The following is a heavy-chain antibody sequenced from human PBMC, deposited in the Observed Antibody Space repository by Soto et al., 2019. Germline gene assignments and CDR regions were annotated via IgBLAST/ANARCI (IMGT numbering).Heavy chain of an antibody. J-gene: IGHJ5*02. CDR2: INPNSGGT. Sequence: ASVKVSCKASGYTFTGYYMHWVRQAPGQGLEWMGWINPNSGGTNYAQKFQGRVTMTRDTSISTAYMELSRLRSDDTAVYYCAKVELLYYDFWSGSGWFDPWGQGTLVTVSS. CDR3: AKVELLYYDFWSGSGWFDP. D-gene: IGHD3-3*01. V-gene: IGHV1-2*02. CDR1: GYTFTGYY.